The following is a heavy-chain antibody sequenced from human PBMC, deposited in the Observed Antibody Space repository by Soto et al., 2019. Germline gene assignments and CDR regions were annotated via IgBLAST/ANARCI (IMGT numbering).Heavy chain of an antibody. CDR2: ISYDGSNK. CDR1: GFTFSSYG. Sequence: GGSLRLSCAASGFTFSSYGMHWVRQAPGKGLEWVAVISYDGSNKYYADSVKGRFTISRDNSKNTLYLQMNSLRAEDTAVYYCAKNGIPGNSASAYYYGMDVWGQGTTVTVSS. D-gene: IGHD4-4*01. J-gene: IGHJ6*02. CDR3: AKNGIPGNSASAYYYGMDV. V-gene: IGHV3-30*18.